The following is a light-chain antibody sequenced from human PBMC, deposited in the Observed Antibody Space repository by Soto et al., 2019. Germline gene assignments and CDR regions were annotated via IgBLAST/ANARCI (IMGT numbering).Light chain of an antibody. Sequence: EIVLTQSPGTLSLSPGERATLSCRASQSVSSSFLAWYQQKPGQAPRLLIYGASSRATGIPDRFSGSGSGTDFTLTISGLEPENFAVYYCQQYDSSPWTLGQGNRVEIK. CDR2: GAS. CDR1: QSVSSSF. CDR3: QQYDSSPWT. J-gene: IGKJ1*01. V-gene: IGKV3-20*01.